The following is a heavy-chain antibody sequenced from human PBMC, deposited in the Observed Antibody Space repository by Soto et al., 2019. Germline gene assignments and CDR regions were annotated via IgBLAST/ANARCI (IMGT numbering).Heavy chain of an antibody. CDR3: AKHLADRYHFDY. Sequence: GGCLRLSCAASGFPFNYYAISWVRPAPGKGLEWVSAISGTGGSTYYADSAKGRFTISRDNSKNTLYLQMNSLRAEDTAVYYCAKHLADRYHFDYWGLGTLVTVSS. CDR1: GFPFNYYA. J-gene: IGHJ4*02. CDR2: ISGTGGST. V-gene: IGHV3-23*01. D-gene: IGHD1-1*01.